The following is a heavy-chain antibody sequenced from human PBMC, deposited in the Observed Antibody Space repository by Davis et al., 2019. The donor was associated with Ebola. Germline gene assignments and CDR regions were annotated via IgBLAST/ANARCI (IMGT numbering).Heavy chain of an antibody. CDR1: GFTFSTYS. J-gene: IGHJ3*02. D-gene: IGHD2-15*01. V-gene: IGHV3-21*01. CDR3: AKASIEYCSGGSCQTAVAFDI. Sequence: PGGSLRLSCVASGFTFSTYSMSWVRQAPGKGLEWVSSISSDSDYIYYADSAKGRFTISRDNAKNSLYLQMNSLRAEDTAVYYCAKASIEYCSGGSCQTAVAFDIWGQGTMVTVSS. CDR2: ISSDSDYI.